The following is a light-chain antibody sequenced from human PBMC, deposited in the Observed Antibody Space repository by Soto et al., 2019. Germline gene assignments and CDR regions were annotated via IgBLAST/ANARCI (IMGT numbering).Light chain of an antibody. J-gene: IGKJ4*01. Sequence: EIVMTQSPATLSVSPGERATLSYRASQSVSCNLAWYQQKPGQAPRLLIYGASTKATSIPPRFSGSGSGKQFTLTISGLQSADVTIYYCQQYNNWPPAFGGGTKVDIK. CDR1: QSVSCN. CDR2: GAS. CDR3: QQYNNWPPA. V-gene: IGKV3-15*01.